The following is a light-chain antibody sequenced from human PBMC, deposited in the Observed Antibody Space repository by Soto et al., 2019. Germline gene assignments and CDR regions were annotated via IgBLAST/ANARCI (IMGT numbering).Light chain of an antibody. CDR3: RSYGGSNNWV. J-gene: IGLJ3*02. Sequence: QSVLTQSPSASGSPGQSVTISCTGTSSDVGNYKYVSWYQQHPGKAPKLMIYEVSKRPSGVPDRFSGSKSGNTASLTVSGLQAEDEADYYCRSYGGSNNWVFGGGTQLTVL. V-gene: IGLV2-8*01. CDR2: EVS. CDR1: SSDVGNYKY.